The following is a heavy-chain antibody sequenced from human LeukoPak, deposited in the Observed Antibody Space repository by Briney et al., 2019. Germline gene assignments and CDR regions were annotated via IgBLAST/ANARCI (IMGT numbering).Heavy chain of an antibody. CDR2: IYHSGST. Sequence: PSQTLSLTCTVSGGSISSGGYYWSWIRQHPGKGLEWIGSIYHSGSTYYNPSLKSRVTISVDKSKNQFSLKLSSVTAADTAVYYCARGSSGWYTPGPVNYFDYWGQGTLDTVSS. CDR1: GGSISSGGYY. V-gene: IGHV4-31*03. J-gene: IGHJ4*02. D-gene: IGHD6-19*01. CDR3: ARGSSGWYTPGPVNYFDY.